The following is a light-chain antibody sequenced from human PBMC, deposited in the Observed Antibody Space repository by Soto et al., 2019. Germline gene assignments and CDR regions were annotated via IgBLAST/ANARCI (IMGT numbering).Light chain of an antibody. V-gene: IGKV3-11*01. Sequence: DIGLTQSPATLSLSPGERTTLSCRANQSVGTYLNWYQQKSGQAPRLLIFDASNRAAGIPARFSGSGSGTDFTLTISSLDPEDFAVYFCKQRRLWLTFGGGTKVE. CDR1: QSVGTY. J-gene: IGKJ4*01. CDR3: KQRRLWLT. CDR2: DAS.